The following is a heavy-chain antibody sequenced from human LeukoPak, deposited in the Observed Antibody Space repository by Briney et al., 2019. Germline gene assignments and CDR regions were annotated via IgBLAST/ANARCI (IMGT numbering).Heavy chain of an antibody. Sequence: SQTLSLTCTVSGGPISSGSYYWSWIRQPAGKGLEWIGRIYTSGSTNYNPSLKSRVTISVDTSKNQFSLKLSSVTAADTAVYYCARAAYDAFDIWGQGTLVTVSS. CDR1: GGPISSGSYY. CDR2: IYTSGST. J-gene: IGHJ3*02. D-gene: IGHD6-25*01. V-gene: IGHV4-61*02. CDR3: ARAAYDAFDI.